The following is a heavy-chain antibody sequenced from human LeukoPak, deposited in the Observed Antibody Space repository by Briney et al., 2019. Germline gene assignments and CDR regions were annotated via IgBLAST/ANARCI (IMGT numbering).Heavy chain of an antibody. V-gene: IGHV1-18*01. CDR1: GFTFTSYG. J-gene: IGHJ4*02. CDR3: ARVFSYCSSTSRYTQRSFDY. D-gene: IGHD2-2*02. Sequence: ASVKVSCKASGFTFTSYGISWVRQAPGQGLEWMGWISAYNGNTNYAQKLQGRVTMTTDTSTSTAYMELRSLRSDDTAVYYCARVFSYCSSTSRYTQRSFDYWGQGTLVTVSS. CDR2: ISAYNGNT.